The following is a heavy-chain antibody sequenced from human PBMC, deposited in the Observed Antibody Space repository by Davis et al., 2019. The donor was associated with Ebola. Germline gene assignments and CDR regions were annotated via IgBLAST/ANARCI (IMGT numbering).Heavy chain of an antibody. J-gene: IGHJ6*04. CDR1: VDGLSGNSGA. Sequence: QSPSLTPAISVDGLSGNSGACNWIRQSPSRGLEWLGRTYYTSKWYNDYAVAVKSRITISPDTTKNQLSPQLDSVTPEDTALYYCARGWLRGGMDVWGEGTTVTVSS. V-gene: IGHV6-1*01. CDR2: TYYTSKWYN. CDR3: ARGWLRGGMDV. D-gene: IGHD5-18*01.